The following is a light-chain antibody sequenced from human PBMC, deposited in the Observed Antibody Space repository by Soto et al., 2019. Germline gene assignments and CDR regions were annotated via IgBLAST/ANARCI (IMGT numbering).Light chain of an antibody. J-gene: IGLJ1*01. Sequence: QSVLTQPPSVSGAAGQTVTISCTGSSSNIGARYDVHWYQQLPGTAPKLLIYGNNNRPSGVPDRISGSKSDTSASLAITGLQAEDEADYYCQSYYSTLSGYVFGTGTKVTVL. CDR3: QSYYSTLSGYV. V-gene: IGLV1-40*01. CDR2: GNN. CDR1: SSNIGARYD.